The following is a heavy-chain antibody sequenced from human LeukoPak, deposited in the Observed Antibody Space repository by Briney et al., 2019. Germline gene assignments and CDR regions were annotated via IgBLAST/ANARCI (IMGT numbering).Heavy chain of an antibody. CDR1: GYTFTSYG. Sequence: ASVTVSCKASGYTFTSYGISWVRQAPGKGLEGMGWISAYNGNTKYAQKLQSRVTMTADTSTSTAYMELRSLRSDDTAVYYCARCWYQLLAVAGSSLWDIWGQGTMVTVSS. D-gene: IGHD2-2*01. J-gene: IGHJ3*02. CDR3: ARCWYQLLAVAGSSLWDI. V-gene: IGHV1-18*01. CDR2: ISAYNGNT.